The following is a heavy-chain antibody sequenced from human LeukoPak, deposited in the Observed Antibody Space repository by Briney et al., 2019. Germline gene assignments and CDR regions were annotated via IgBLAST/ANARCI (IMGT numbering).Heavy chain of an antibody. CDR2: IIPIFGTA. D-gene: IGHD2-2*02. V-gene: IGHV1-69*01. J-gene: IGHJ6*03. Sequence: GSSVKVSCKASGGTFSSYAISWVRQAPGQGLEWMGGIIPIFGTANYAQKFQGRVTITADESTSTAYMELSGLRSEDTAVYYCARVLVVPAAISLDYYYYYMDVWGKGTTVTVSS. CDR1: GGTFSSYA. CDR3: ARVLVVPAAISLDYYYYYMDV.